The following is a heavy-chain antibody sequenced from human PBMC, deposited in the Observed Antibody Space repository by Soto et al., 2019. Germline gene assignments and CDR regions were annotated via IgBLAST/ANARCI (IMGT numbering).Heavy chain of an antibody. CDR1: GFTFSNAW. CDR3: TTEHYLDCSGGSCYSLVDYYYYMDV. CDR2: IKSKTDGGTT. J-gene: IGHJ6*03. D-gene: IGHD2-15*01. Sequence: GGSLRLSCAASGFTFSNAWMSWVRQAPGKGLEWVGRIKSKTDGGTTDYAAPVKGRFTISRDDSKNTLYLQMNSLKTEDTAVYYCTTEHYLDCSGGSCYSLVDYYYYMDVWGKGTTVTVSS. V-gene: IGHV3-15*01.